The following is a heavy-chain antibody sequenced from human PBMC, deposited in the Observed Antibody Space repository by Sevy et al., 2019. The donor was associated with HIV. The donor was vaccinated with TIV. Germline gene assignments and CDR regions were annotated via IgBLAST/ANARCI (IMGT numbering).Heavy chain of an antibody. CDR3: ARDFDIVVVPAAIYYYYGMDV. V-gene: IGHV1-69*13. J-gene: IGHJ6*02. CDR2: IIPIFGTA. D-gene: IGHD2-2*01. Sequence: ASVKVSCKASGGTFSSYAISWVRQAPGQGLEWMGGIIPIFGTANYAQKFQGRVTITADESTSTAYMELSSLRSEDTAVYYCARDFDIVVVPAAIYYYYGMDVWGQGTTVTVSS. CDR1: GGTFSSYA.